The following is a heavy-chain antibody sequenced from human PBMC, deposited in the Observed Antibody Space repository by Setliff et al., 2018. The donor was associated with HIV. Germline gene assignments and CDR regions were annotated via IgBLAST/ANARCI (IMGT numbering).Heavy chain of an antibody. V-gene: IGHV3-21*01. CDR1: GFTFSSYS. Sequence: GESLKISCAASGFTFSSYSMNWVRQAPGKGLEWVSYISSSSSYTHYADSVKGRFTISRDNVKNSLYLQMNSLRAEDTAVYYCGTYCSGGSCYFDYWGQGTLVTVSS. D-gene: IGHD2-15*01. J-gene: IGHJ4*02. CDR2: ISSSSSYT. CDR3: GTYCSGGSCYFDY.